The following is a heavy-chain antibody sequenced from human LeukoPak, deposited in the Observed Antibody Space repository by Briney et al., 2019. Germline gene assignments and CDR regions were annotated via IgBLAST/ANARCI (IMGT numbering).Heavy chain of an antibody. CDR3: ARESGGNTPYYFDY. V-gene: IGHV3-30*04. J-gene: IGHJ4*02. D-gene: IGHD2-2*02. CDR1: GFTFSSYA. Sequence: GRSLGLSCAASGFTFSSYALHWVRQAPGKGLEWVAVISYDDGSNKYYADSVKGRFTISRDNSKNTLYLQMNSLRTEDTAVYYCARESGGNTPYYFDYWGQGTLVTVSS. CDR2: ISYDDGSNK.